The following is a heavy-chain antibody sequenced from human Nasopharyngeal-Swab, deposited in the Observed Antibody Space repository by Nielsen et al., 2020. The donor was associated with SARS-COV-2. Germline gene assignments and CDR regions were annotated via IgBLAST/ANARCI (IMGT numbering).Heavy chain of an antibody. J-gene: IGHJ3*02. CDR2: INAGNGDT. Sequence: ASVQVSCKASGYTIAAYGMYWVRQAPGQGLEWVGWINAGNGDTKYSEKFQGRLTITRDISASTAYMELSSLTSGDTAVYYCARDDFTSTAFDIWGQGTMVTVSS. V-gene: IGHV1-3*01. CDR1: GYTIAAYG. CDR3: ARDDFTSTAFDI.